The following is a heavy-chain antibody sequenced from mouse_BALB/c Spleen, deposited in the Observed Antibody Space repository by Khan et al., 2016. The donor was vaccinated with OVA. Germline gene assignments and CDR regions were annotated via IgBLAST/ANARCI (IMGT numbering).Heavy chain of an antibody. D-gene: IGHD2-14*01. CDR2: IWGGGGT. Sequence: VQLQESGPGLVAPSQSLSITCTVSGFSLSRYNIHWVRQPPGKGLNWLGMIWGGGGTDYNSTLKSRLSISKDNSKSQVFLRMNSLQTDDTAMYYCARAYYGYDGYYAMDHWGQGTSVTVSS. J-gene: IGHJ4*01. V-gene: IGHV2-6-4*01. CDR3: ARAYYGYDGYYAMDH. CDR1: GFSLSRYN.